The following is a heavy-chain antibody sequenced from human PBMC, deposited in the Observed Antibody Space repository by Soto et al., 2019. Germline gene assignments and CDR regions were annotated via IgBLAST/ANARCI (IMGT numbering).Heavy chain of an antibody. Sequence: GGALRLPRGASGVTGSDNYMSRVPQAPRKGLEWVSVIYSGGSTYYADSVKGRFTISRDNSKNTLYLQMNSLRAEDTAVYYCARDCGSSTSCYYYYGMDVWGQGTTVTVSS. D-gene: IGHD2-2*01. CDR2: IYSGGST. J-gene: IGHJ6*02. CDR3: ARDCGSSTSCYYYYGMDV. CDR1: GVTGSDNY. V-gene: IGHV3-66*01.